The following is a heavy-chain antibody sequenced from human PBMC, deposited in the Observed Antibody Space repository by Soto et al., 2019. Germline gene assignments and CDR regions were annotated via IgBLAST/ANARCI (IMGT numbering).Heavy chain of an antibody. CDR2: IKSKSDGGTT. Sequence: EVQLVESGGGLVKPGGSLRLSCVASGFTFSNAYLNWVRQAPGKGLEWVGRIKSKSDGGTTDYAAPVKGRFTISRDDSKNTLYLQMNSLQTEDAAVNYCAHAPGLRSYYGMDVWGQGTTVTVSS. CDR1: GFTFSNAY. V-gene: IGHV3-15*07. D-gene: IGHD3-10*01. J-gene: IGHJ6*02. CDR3: AHAPGLRSYYGMDV.